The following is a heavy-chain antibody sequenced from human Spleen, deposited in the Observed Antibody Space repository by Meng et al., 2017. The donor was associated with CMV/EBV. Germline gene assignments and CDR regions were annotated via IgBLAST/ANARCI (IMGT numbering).Heavy chain of an antibody. V-gene: IGHV3-74*01. J-gene: IGHJ4*02. CDR1: GFTFSSYW. CDR2: FSNDGSST. Sequence: GGSLRLSCAVSGFTFSSYWMHWVRQAPGKGLVWVSRFSNDGSSTSYADSVKGRFTISRDDARNTLFLQMNSLRVEDTGVYYCARGLGSVWGAGYYFDYWGQGTLVTVSS. D-gene: IGHD1-26*01. CDR3: ARGLGSVWGAGYYFDY.